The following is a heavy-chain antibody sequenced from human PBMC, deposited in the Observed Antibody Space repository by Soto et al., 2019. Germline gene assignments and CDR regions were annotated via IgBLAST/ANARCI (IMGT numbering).Heavy chain of an antibody. CDR2: IYYSGST. J-gene: IGHJ6*02. CDR3: ARDRNSGSYYSYYGMEV. V-gene: IGHV4-59*01. CDR1: GGSISSYY. Sequence: PSETLSLTCTVSGGSISSYYWSWIRQPPGKGLEWIGYIYYSGSTNYNPSLKSRVTISVDTSKNQFSLKLSSVTAADTAVYYCARDRNSGSYYSYYGMEVWGQGTTVTVSS. D-gene: IGHD1-26*01.